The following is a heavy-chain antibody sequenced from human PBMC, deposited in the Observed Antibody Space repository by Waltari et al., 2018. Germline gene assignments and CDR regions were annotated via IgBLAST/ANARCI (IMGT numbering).Heavy chain of an antibody. V-gene: IGHV1-46*01. Sequence: QVQLVQSGAEVKKPGASVKISCKTSEYTFASSYVHWVRQAPGQGLEWMGIINPSGGSTSYAHRFQGRVTMTRDTSTSTVYMELSSLKSEDTAVYYCATDTGALWMDVWGQGTTVTVSS. D-gene: IGHD2-21*01. CDR3: ATDTGALWMDV. CDR1: EYTFASSY. J-gene: IGHJ6*02. CDR2: INPSGGST.